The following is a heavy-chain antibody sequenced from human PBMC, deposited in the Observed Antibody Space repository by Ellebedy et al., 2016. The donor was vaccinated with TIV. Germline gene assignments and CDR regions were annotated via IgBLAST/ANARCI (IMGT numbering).Heavy chain of an antibody. CDR3: AKGRSGTYIHHAFDY. CDR1: GFSVSTNL. J-gene: IGHJ4*02. CDR2: IYGNGNT. D-gene: IGHD1-14*01. Sequence: GESLKISCVVSGFSVSTNLLNWVRQAPGKGLEWVSVIYGNGNTHYADSVKGRFTISRDNSKNTVFLQMNSLRAEDTAIYYCAKGRSGTYIHHAFDYWGQGTLVTVSS. V-gene: IGHV3-66*01.